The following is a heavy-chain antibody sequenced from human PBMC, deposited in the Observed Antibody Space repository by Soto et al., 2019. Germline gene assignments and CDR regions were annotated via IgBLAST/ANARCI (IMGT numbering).Heavy chain of an antibody. J-gene: IGHJ5*02. D-gene: IGHD6-25*01. V-gene: IGHV4-34*01. CDR2: INPRGST. Sequence: QVQLQPWGAGLLTPSATLSLTCAVYGGSFSGYYWSWIRQPPGKGLEWIGEINPRGSTTYNPSLKSRVTRAVDTAKNQCALKLSSVTAADTAVYYCARGPPGGAAGNWFDPWGQGTLVTVSS. CDR1: GGSFSGYY. CDR3: ARGPPGGAAGNWFDP.